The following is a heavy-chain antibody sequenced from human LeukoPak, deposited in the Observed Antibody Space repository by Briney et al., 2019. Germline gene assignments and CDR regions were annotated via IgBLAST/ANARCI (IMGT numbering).Heavy chain of an antibody. D-gene: IGHD3-22*01. CDR2: INAGNGNT. J-gene: IGHJ6*02. CDR1: GYTFTSYA. V-gene: IGHV1-3*01. CDR3: ARDFRGYYESSGYYFAYYHGMDV. Sequence: ASVEVSCKASGYTFTSYAIYWVRQAPGQRLEWMGWINAGNGNTKFSQKLQDRVTITRDTSASTAYMELSSLRSEDTAVYYCARDFRGYYESSGYYFAYYHGMDVWGQGTTVTVSS.